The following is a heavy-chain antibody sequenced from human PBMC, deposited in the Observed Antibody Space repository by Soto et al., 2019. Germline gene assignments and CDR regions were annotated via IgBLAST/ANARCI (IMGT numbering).Heavy chain of an antibody. CDR3: ARDPIVRGVVGWYFDL. CDR1: GGSISRSVYY. J-gene: IGHJ2*01. D-gene: IGHD3-10*01. CDR2: IHNSGTT. Sequence: QVQLQESGPGLVKPSQTLSLTCAVSGGSISRSVYYCNWIRQHPGKGLEWIGYIHNSGTTYYNPSLKSRLTFSVDTSKKPFALKLSSVTTADTAVYYCARDPIVRGVVGWYFDLWGRGTLVTVSS. V-gene: IGHV4-31*11.